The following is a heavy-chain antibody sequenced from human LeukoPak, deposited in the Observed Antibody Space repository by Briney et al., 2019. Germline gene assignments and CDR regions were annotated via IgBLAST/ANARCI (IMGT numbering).Heavy chain of an antibody. D-gene: IGHD2-2*02. Sequence: SQTLSLTCTVSGGSISSGGYSWSWIRQPPGKGLEWIGYIYHSGSTYYNPSLKSRVTISVDRAKNQFSLKLSSVTAAETAVYYCASSLCSSTSCYTGVAFDIWGQGTMVTVSS. J-gene: IGHJ3*02. CDR1: GGSISSGGYS. V-gene: IGHV4-30-2*01. CDR3: ASSLCSSTSCYTGVAFDI. CDR2: IYHSGST.